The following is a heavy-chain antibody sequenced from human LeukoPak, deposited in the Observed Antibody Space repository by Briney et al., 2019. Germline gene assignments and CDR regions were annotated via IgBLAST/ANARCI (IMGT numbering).Heavy chain of an antibody. CDR1: GFTFSDYY. CDR3: ARDFSLLWFGELSPWFDP. CDR2: ISSSGSTI. J-gene: IGHJ5*02. Sequence: PGGSLRLSCAASGFTFSDYYMSWIRQAPGKGLEWVSYISSSGSTIYYADSVKGRFTISRDNAKNSLYLQMNSLRAEDTAVYYCARDFSLLWFGELSPWFDPWGQGTLVTVSS. D-gene: IGHD3-10*01. V-gene: IGHV3-11*01.